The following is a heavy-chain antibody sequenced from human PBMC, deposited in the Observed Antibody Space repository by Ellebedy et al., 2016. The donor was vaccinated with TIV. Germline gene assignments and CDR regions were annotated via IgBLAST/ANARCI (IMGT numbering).Heavy chain of an antibody. D-gene: IGHD2-15*01. J-gene: IGHJ4*02. V-gene: IGHV3-21*01. Sequence: PGGSLRLSCAASGFTFSSYRMNWVRQAPGKGLARVSSIGSSRHYVYYADSVKGRFAFSRDNAKNSLYLQMNSLRAEDTAVYYCARDHNYCSGGSCHSDYWGQGTLVTVSS. CDR3: ARDHNYCSGGSCHSDY. CDR2: IGSSRHYV. CDR1: GFTFSSYR.